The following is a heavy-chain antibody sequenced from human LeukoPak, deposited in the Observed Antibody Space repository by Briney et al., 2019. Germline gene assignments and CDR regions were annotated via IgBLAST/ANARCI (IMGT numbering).Heavy chain of an antibody. J-gene: IGHJ4*02. D-gene: IGHD4-17*01. CDR2: IRHDGNNQ. V-gene: IGHV3-30*02. CDR1: GFAFTSYG. Sequence: PGGSLRLSCAASGFAFTSYGIYWVRQAPGKGLEWVTFIRHDGNNQYYADSVKGRFTISRDNSKNTVHLQMNSLGPEDTAVYYCARDPDYGDYVGGQGTLVTVSS. CDR3: ARDPDYGDYV.